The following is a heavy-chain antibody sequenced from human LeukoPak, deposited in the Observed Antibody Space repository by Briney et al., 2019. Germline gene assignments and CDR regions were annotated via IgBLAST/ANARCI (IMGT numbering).Heavy chain of an antibody. V-gene: IGHV3-21*04. CDR2: ISSSSSYI. CDR1: GFTFSSYS. CDR3: AKISDSPDYDYVWGSYRSHPFDY. Sequence: KSGGSLRLSCAASGFTFSSYSMNWVRQAPGKGPEWVSSISSSSSYIYYADSVKGRFTISRDNSKNTLYLQMNSLRAEDTAVYYCAKISDSPDYDYVWGSYRSHPFDYWGQGTLVTVSS. D-gene: IGHD3-16*02. J-gene: IGHJ4*02.